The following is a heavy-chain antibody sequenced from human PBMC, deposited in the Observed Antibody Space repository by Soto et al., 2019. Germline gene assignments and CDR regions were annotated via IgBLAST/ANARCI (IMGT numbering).Heavy chain of an antibody. Sequence: QVQLVQSGAEVKKPGASVKVSCKASGYTFTNHGISWVRKAPGQGLEWLGWISGHNGNTKYAQRLQGRVTMTTDTSTSTAYMELRSLKSDDTAVYYCARDLYPLDYYFDYWGQGTLVTVSS. V-gene: IGHV1-18*01. D-gene: IGHD1-1*01. CDR2: ISGHNGNT. CDR1: GYTFTNHG. CDR3: ARDLYPLDYYFDY. J-gene: IGHJ4*02.